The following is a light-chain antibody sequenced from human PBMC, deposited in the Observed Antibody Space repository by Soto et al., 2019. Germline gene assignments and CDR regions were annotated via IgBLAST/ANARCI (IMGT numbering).Light chain of an antibody. CDR2: EVS. J-gene: IGLJ1*01. V-gene: IGLV2-8*01. CDR1: SSDVGGYNY. Sequence: QSVLTQPPSASGSPGQSVTISCTVTSSDVGGYNYVSWYQQHPGKAPKLMIYEVSKRPSGVPDRFSGSKSGNTASLTVSGLQAEDEADYYCSSYAGSHGMRVFGTGTRSPS. CDR3: SSYAGSHGMRV.